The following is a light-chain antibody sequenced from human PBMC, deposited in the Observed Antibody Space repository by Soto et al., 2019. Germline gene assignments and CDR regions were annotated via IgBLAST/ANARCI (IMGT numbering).Light chain of an antibody. CDR2: DAS. J-gene: IGKJ1*01. V-gene: IGKV1-5*01. CDR3: KQSYSSPPT. Sequence: DIQMTQSPSTLSASVGDRVTITCRASQNIGTSLAWYQQTPGKAPKLLISDASTLESGVQSRFGGSGSGTEFTLSITSLQPDDFATYYCKQSYSSPPTFGQGTKVDIK. CDR1: QNIGTS.